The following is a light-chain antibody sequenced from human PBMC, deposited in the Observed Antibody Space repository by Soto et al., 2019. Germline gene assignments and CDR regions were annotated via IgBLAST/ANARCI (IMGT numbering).Light chain of an antibody. CDR1: HSVGSY. CDR3: KQRKFLIT. CDR2: DAT. V-gene: IGKV3-11*01. Sequence: IVLTQSPGTLSLSPGERATLSCRASHSVGSYLAWYQHKPGQAPRLLIYDATNRATGIPVRFSGSGSETDFTLTISSLEPEDFAIYYCKQRKFLITFGQGTRLEI. J-gene: IGKJ5*01.